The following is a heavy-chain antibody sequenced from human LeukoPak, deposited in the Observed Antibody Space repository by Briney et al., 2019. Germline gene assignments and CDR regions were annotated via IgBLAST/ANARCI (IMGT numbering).Heavy chain of an antibody. CDR3: AKLEGGYYEGAFDY. V-gene: IGHV3-53*01. J-gene: IGHJ4*02. CDR1: GFTVSSNY. Sequence: GGSLRLSCAASGFTVSSNYMSWVRQAPGKGLEWVSVIYSGGSTYYADSVKGRFTISRDNSKNTLYLQMNSLRAEDTAVYYCAKLEGGYYEGAFDYWGQGTLVTVSS. D-gene: IGHD3-22*01. CDR2: IYSGGST.